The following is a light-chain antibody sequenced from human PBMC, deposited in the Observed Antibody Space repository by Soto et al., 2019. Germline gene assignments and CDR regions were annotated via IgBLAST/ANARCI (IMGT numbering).Light chain of an antibody. J-gene: IGKJ1*01. CDR3: QQYHSYPAS. CDR2: YAS. CDR1: QGISRF. V-gene: IGKV1-16*01. Sequence: DIQMTQSPSSLSASVGDRVTITCRASQGISRFLAWFQQKPGKAPKSLIYYASTLQSGVSSRFSGSGSDTHFTLTISSLQPEDFATYYCQQYHSYPASFGQGTKVEIK.